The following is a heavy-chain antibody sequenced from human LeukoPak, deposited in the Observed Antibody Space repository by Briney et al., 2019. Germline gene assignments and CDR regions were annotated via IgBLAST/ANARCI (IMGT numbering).Heavy chain of an antibody. J-gene: IGHJ6*02. V-gene: IGHV4-61*01. CDR2: IYYSGST. CDR3: ARGYSSGWYPIYYYYGMDV. CDR1: GGSVSSGSYY. D-gene: IGHD6-19*01. Sequence: PSETLSLTCTVSGGSVSSGSYYWSWIRQPPGKGLEWIGYIYYSGSTNYNPSLKSRVTISVDTSKNQFSLKLSPVTAADTAVYYCARGYSSGWYPIYYYYGMDVWGQGTTVTVSS.